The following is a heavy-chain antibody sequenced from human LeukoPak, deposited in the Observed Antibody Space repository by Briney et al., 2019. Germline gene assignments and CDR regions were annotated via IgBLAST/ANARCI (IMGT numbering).Heavy chain of an antibody. D-gene: IGHD2-2*01. V-gene: IGHV4-59*01. Sequence: SETLSLTCTVSGGSISSYYWSWIRQPPGKGLEWIGYIYYSGNTNYNPSLKSRVTISVDTSKNQFSLKLSSVTAADTAVYFCARDEGSSYPFDYWGQGTLVTVSS. CDR3: ARDEGSSYPFDY. CDR1: GGSISSYY. CDR2: IYYSGNT. J-gene: IGHJ4*02.